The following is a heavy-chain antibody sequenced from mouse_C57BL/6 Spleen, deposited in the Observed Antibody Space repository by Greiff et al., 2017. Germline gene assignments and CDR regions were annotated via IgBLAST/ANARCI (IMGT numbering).Heavy chain of an antibody. V-gene: IGHV5-12*01. CDR3: ARGSYWYFDV. Sequence: EVQVVESGGGLVQPGGSLKLSCAASGFTFSDYYMYWVRQTPEKRLEWVAYISNGGGSTYYPDTVKGRFTISRANAKNTLYLQMSRLKSEVTAMYYCARGSYWYFDVWGTGTTVTVSS. CDR1: GFTFSDYY. J-gene: IGHJ1*03. CDR2: ISNGGGST.